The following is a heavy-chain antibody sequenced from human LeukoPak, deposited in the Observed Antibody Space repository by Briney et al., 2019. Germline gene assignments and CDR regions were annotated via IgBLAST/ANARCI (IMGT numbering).Heavy chain of an antibody. CDR3: TRGVSRFTDYYYGMDV. CDR1: GGSISSYY. J-gene: IGHJ6*02. V-gene: IGHV4-59*01. CDR2: IYYSGST. D-gene: IGHD2/OR15-2a*01. Sequence: SETLSLTCTVSGGSISSYYWSWIRQPPGKGLEWIGYIYYSGSTNYNPSLKSRVTISVDTSKNQFSLKLSSVTAADTAVYYCTRGVSRFTDYYYGMDVWGQGTTVTVSS.